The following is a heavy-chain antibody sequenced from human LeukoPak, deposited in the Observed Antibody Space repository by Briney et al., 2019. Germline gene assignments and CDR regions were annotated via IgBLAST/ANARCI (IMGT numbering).Heavy chain of an antibody. CDR3: ARAGGRSWFDP. V-gene: IGHV1-46*01. CDR2: LNPSGGST. J-gene: IGHJ5*02. CDR1: RYTPTRYY. Sequence: ASAKVSSKPSRYTPTRYYMHRVPQAPGQGVEWMGILNPSGGSTSYAQKFQGRVTMTRDMSTSTVYMELSSLRSEDTTVYYCARAGGRSWFDPWGQGTLVTVSS.